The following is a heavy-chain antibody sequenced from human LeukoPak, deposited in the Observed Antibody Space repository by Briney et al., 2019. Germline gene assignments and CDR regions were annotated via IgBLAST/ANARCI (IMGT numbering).Heavy chain of an antibody. CDR3: ARVDLQLWPYYYYMDV. V-gene: IGHV1-2*02. D-gene: IGHD5-18*01. J-gene: IGHJ6*03. Sequence: ASVKVSCKASGYTFTGYYMHWVRQAPGQGLEWMGWINPNSGGTNYAQKFQGRVTMTRDTSISTAYMELSRLRSDDTAVYYCARVDLQLWPYYYYMDVWGKGTTVTVSS. CDR1: GYTFTGYY. CDR2: INPNSGGT.